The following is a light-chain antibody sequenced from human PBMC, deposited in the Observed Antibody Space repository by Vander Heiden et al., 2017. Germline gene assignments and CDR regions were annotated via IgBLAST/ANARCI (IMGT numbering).Light chain of an antibody. CDR3: QQSYSTRWT. J-gene: IGKJ1*01. V-gene: IGKV1-39*01. CDR2: AAS. Sequence: DIQMTQSPSSLSASLGDRVTITCRASQSISSYLNWYQQKPGKDPKLLIYAASSWESGVPSRFSGSGSGTDFTLTISSLQPEDFATYYCQQSYSTRWTFGQGTKVEIK. CDR1: QSISSY.